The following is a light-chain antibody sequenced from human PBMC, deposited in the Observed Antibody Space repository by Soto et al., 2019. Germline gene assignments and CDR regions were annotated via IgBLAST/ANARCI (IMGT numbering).Light chain of an antibody. J-gene: IGLJ1*01. CDR3: FSFTTTSNPG. V-gene: IGLV2-14*01. CDR2: EVS. CDR1: SSDIGAYDY. Sequence: AALGPPGSLCGSPGQAIAISSTGTSSDIGAYDYVSWLQQHPVKTAKPLIPEVSHRPSWLSNRSPCSKSGHTAYLTISGLQVDDQAEYFCFSFTTTSNPGLGTGTKVT.